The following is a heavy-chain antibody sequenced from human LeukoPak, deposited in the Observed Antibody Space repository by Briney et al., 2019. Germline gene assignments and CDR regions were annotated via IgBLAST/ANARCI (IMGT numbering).Heavy chain of an antibody. V-gene: IGHV1-2*02. D-gene: IGHD6-13*01. J-gene: IGHJ5*02. Sequence: ASVKVSCKASGYTFTGYYMHWVRQAPGQGLEWMGWISPNSGGTNYAQKFQGRVTMTRDTSISTAYMELSRLRSDDTAVYYCARDSSKGQQLVINWFDPWGQGTLVTVSS. CDR3: ARDSSKGQQLVINWFDP. CDR1: GYTFTGYY. CDR2: ISPNSGGT.